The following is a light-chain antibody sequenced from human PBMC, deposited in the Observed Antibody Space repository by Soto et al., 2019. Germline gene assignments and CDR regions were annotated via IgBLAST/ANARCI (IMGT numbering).Light chain of an antibody. J-gene: IGKJ4*01. V-gene: IGKV3-20*01. CDR1: PSLSSNH. Sequence: IVLTQSPGTLSLAPGEIATLSCSASPSLSSNHIASYHQKPAHAPRLLLYGASTRATGIPARFSGSGSWTDFTLPTSSLEPEDSAVYSCQQHGSSPPLTFGRGTKVDIK. CDR2: GAS. CDR3: QQHGSSPPLT.